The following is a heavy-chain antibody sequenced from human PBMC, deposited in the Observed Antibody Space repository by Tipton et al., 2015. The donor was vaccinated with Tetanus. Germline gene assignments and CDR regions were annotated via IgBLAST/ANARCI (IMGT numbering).Heavy chain of an antibody. CDR3: ASVVGALIDY. Sequence: TLSLTCTVSGGSISSSSYYWGWIRQPPGKGLEWIGSIYYGGSTYYNPSLKSRVTISVDTSKNQFSLKLSSVTAADTAVYYCASVVGALIDYWGQGTLVTVSS. D-gene: IGHD1-26*01. CDR1: GGSISSSSYY. V-gene: IGHV4-39*01. CDR2: IYYGGST. J-gene: IGHJ4*02.